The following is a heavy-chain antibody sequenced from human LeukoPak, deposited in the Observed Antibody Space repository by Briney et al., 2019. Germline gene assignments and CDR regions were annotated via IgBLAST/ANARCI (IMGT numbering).Heavy chain of an antibody. CDR3: ARGGGSGSHDAFDI. CDR1: GFTFSSYG. V-gene: IGHV3-48*04. Sequence: HPGGSLRLSCAASGFTFSSYGMHWVRQAPGKGLEWVSYISSSGSTIYYADSVKGRFTISRDNAKNSLYLQMNSLRAEDTAVYYCARGGGSGSHDAFDIWGQGTMVTVSS. CDR2: ISSSGSTI. D-gene: IGHD3-10*01. J-gene: IGHJ3*02.